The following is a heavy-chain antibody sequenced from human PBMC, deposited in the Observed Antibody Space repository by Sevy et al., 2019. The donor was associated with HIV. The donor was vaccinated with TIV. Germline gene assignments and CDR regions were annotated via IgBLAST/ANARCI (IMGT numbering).Heavy chain of an antibody. CDR2: VSYDGSNK. D-gene: IGHD6-19*01. Sequence: GGSLRLSCAASGFIFTTYGMHWVRQAPGKGLEWVAIVSYDGSNKFYADSVKGRFTISRDNSKNTLYLQMNSLGTEDTAGYYCAKEIGSSGGDLYYYGMDVWGQGTTVTVSS. CDR1: GFIFTTYG. J-gene: IGHJ6*02. CDR3: AKEIGSSGGDLYYYGMDV. V-gene: IGHV3-30*18.